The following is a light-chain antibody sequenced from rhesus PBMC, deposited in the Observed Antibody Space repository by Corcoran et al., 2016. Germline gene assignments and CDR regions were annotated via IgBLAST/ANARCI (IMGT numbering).Light chain of an antibody. Sequence: DIQMSQSPSSLSASVGDRVTITCRASQGISSYLNWYQQKPGKAPKLLIYYANSFASGVPSRFSGSGSWTEFTLTISSLQPEDFATYYCQQGNSNPRTFGQGTKVEIK. CDR2: YAN. CDR3: QQGNSNPRT. CDR1: QGISSY. V-gene: IGKV1-32*02. J-gene: IGKJ1*01.